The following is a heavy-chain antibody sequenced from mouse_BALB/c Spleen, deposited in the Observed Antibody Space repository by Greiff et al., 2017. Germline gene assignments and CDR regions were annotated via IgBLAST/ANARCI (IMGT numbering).Heavy chain of an antibody. J-gene: IGHJ2*01. Sequence: EVHLVESGGGLVKPGGSLKLSCAASGFTFSSYAMSWVRQTPEKRLEWVASISSGGSTYYPDSVKGRFTISRDNARNILYLQMSSLRSEDTAMYYCARPSYGNYFDYWGQGTTLTVSS. V-gene: IGHV5-6-5*01. D-gene: IGHD2-10*01. CDR3: ARPSYGNYFDY. CDR1: GFTFSSYA. CDR2: ISSGGST.